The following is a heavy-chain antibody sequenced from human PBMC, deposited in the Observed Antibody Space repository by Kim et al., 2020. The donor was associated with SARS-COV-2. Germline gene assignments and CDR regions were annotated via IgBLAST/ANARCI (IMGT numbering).Heavy chain of an antibody. D-gene: IGHD3-9*01. Sequence: NYNPTLKSRVTISLDTSTNQFSLRLSSVTAADTAVYYCARDRFDSSYFDYWGQGSLVTVSS. V-gene: IGHV4-59*12. CDR3: ARDRFDSSYFDY. J-gene: IGHJ4*02.